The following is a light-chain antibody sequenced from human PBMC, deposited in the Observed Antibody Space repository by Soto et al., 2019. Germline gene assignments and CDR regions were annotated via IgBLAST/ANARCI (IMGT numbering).Light chain of an antibody. V-gene: IGLV2-14*01. J-gene: IGLJ1*01. Sequence: QSALTQPASVSGSPGQSITISCTGTSSDVGGYNYVSWYQQHPGKAPKLMIYEVSNRPSGDSNRFSGSKSGNPASLTISGLQAEGEADYYCSSYTRSGDACGTGTKFTVL. CDR1: SSDVGGYNY. CDR3: SSYTRSGDA. CDR2: EVS.